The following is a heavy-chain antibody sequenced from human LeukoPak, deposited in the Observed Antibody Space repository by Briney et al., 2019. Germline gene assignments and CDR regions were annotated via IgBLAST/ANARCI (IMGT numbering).Heavy chain of an antibody. J-gene: IGHJ4*02. CDR1: GFTVTTSY. Sequence: GGSLRLSCAASGFTVTTSYMTWVRQAPGKGLEWVSVIYSGGGTYYAGSVKGRFTISRDYSNNTLCLQMNSLRADDTAVYYCARGPGGYYDYWGQGTLVTVSS. CDR2: IYSGGGT. V-gene: IGHV3-66*01. D-gene: IGHD3-22*01. CDR3: ARGPGGYYDY.